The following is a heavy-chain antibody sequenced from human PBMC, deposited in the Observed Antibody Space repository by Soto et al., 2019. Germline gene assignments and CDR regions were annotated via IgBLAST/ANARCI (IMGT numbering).Heavy chain of an antibody. D-gene: IGHD2-2*01. CDR1: GGSISSSNW. V-gene: IGHV4-4*02. Sequence: SETLSLTCAVSGGSISSSNWWSWVRQPPGKGLEWIGEIYHSGSTNYNPSLKSRVTISVDKSKNQFSLKLSSVTAADTAVYYCAIAGGHAAANPFDYWGQGTLVTVSS. CDR3: AIAGGHAAANPFDY. J-gene: IGHJ4*02. CDR2: IYHSGST.